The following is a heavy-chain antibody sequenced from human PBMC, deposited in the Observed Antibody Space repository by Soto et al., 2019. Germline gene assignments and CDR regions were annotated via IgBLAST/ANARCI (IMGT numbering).Heavy chain of an antibody. CDR1: GFSLSDSA. CDR3: AKNGCSYPACYPYYYYVDV. J-gene: IGHJ6*03. V-gene: IGHV3-23*01. CDR2: LTVTGDSA. D-gene: IGHD2-15*01. Sequence: EVQLLESGGGLVQPGGSLRLSCAASGFSLSDSAVSWVRQAPGKGLEWVASLTVTGDSAFYSDSVKGRFTISRDISKSTLYLQMTSLRAEDTAVYYCAKNGCSYPACYPYYYYVDVWGRGTTVTVSS.